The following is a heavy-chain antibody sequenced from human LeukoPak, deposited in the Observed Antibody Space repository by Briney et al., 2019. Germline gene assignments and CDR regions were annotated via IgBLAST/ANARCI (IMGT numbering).Heavy chain of an antibody. V-gene: IGHV4-59*10. J-gene: IGHJ6*02. Sequence: SETLSLTCAVYGGSFSGYYWSWIRQPPGKGLEWIGRIYTSGSTNYNPSLKSRVTISVDTSKNQFSLKLSSVTAADTAVYYCARAPPLRYFDWFDRYYGMDVWGQGTTVTVSS. D-gene: IGHD3-9*01. CDR1: GGSFSGYY. CDR3: ARAPPLRYFDWFDRYYGMDV. CDR2: IYTSGST.